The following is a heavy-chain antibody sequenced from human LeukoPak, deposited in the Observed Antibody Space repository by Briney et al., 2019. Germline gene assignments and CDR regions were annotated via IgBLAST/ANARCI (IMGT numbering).Heavy chain of an antibody. D-gene: IGHD2-15*01. CDR2: ISAYNGNT. CDR1: GYTFTSYG. V-gene: IGHV1-18*01. J-gene: IGHJ4*02. CDR3: ARDYCSEVFDY. Sequence: ASVTVSCTASGYTFTSYGISWVRQAPGQELEWMGWISAYNGNTNYAQKLQGRDTMTTDTSTSTAYMELRSLRSDDTAVYYCARDYCSEVFDYWGQGTLVTVST.